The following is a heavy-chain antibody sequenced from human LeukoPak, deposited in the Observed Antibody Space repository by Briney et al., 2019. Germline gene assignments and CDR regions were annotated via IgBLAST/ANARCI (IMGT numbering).Heavy chain of an antibody. J-gene: IGHJ4*02. CDR1: GYTFTGYY. Sequence: ASVKVSCKASGYTFTGYYMHWVRQAPGQGLEWMGWINPNSGGTNYAQKFQGRVTMTRDTSISTAYMELSRLRSDDTAVYYCARVSPGFGGYSSSWAPLDYGGREPLVTVPS. CDR3: ARVSPGFGGYSSSWAPLDY. D-gene: IGHD6-6*01. V-gene: IGHV1-2*02. CDR2: INPNSGGT.